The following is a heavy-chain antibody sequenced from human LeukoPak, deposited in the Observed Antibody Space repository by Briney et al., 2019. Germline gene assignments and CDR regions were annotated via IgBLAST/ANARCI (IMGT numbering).Heavy chain of an antibody. V-gene: IGHV4-31*02. Sequence: NWVRQTPGKGLEWIGYIYYSGSTYYNPSLRSRVTISVDTSKNQFSLKLSSVTAADTAVYYCARGLGTGAFDIWGQGTMVTVSS. J-gene: IGHJ3*02. CDR3: ARGLGTGAFDI. D-gene: IGHD3/OR15-3a*01. CDR2: IYYSGST.